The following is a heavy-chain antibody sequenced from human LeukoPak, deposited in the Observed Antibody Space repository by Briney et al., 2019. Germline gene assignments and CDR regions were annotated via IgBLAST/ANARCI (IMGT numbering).Heavy chain of an antibody. CDR3: AREGLNSDWFDP. D-gene: IGHD1-26*01. V-gene: IGHV3-30*02. J-gene: IGHJ5*02. CDR1: GFTFSSHG. CDR2: IRYDGTNK. Sequence: QPGGSLRLSCAASGFTFSSHGMHWVRQAPGKGLEWVAFIRYDGTNKYYADSVKGRFTISRDNSKNTLDLQMNSLRAEDTAVYYCAREGLNSDWFDPWGQGTLVTVSS.